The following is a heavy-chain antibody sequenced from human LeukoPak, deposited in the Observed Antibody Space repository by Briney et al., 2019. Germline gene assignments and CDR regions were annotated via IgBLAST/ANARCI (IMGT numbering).Heavy chain of an antibody. D-gene: IGHD3-16*01. CDR3: AKDGGFMVRLGGATEGAGYYFDY. CDR1: GFTFDDYA. J-gene: IGHJ4*02. V-gene: IGHV3-9*01. Sequence: SLRLSCAASGFTFDDYAMHWVRQAPGKGLEWVSHISWNSGSITYADSVKGRFTISRDNAKNSLYLQMNSLRAEDTAVYYCAKDGGFMVRLGGATEGAGYYFDYWGQGTLVTVSS. CDR2: ISWNSGSI.